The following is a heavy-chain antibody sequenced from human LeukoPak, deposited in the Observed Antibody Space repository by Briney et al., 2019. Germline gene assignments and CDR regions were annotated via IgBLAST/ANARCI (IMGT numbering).Heavy chain of an antibody. Sequence: GGSLRLSCAASGFTFSTYTMYWVRHPPGKSLEWVSIIGSSGGGIHYADSVKGRFTISRDNSKNAPYLQMNSLRAEDTAVYYCAKDWRYSSSWYAHFDYWGQGTLVTVSS. CDR1: GFTFSTYT. D-gene: IGHD6-13*01. CDR2: IGSSGGGI. CDR3: AKDWRYSSSWYAHFDY. J-gene: IGHJ4*02. V-gene: IGHV3-23*01.